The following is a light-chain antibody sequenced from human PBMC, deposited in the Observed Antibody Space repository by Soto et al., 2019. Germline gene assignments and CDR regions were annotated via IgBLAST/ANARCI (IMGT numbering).Light chain of an antibody. J-gene: IGKJ1*01. CDR1: QSVSSSY. CDR2: GES. Sequence: ETTMTQSPATVSLSPEARATLSSRVSQSVSSSYLAWYQQKPGQAARRLIYGESSRATGIPDRFSGCASGTDFTLTICRLESEDIAVYDCQQYGSSPCACGQGTKVAIK. CDR3: QQYGSSPCA. V-gene: IGKV3-20*01.